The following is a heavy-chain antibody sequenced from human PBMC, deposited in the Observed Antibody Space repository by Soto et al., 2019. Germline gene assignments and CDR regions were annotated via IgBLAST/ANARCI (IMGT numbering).Heavy chain of an antibody. V-gene: IGHV1-18*01. CDR2: ISAYNGNT. Sequence: ASVKVSCKASGYTFTSYGISWVRQAPGQGLEWMGWISAYNGNTNYAQKLQGRVTMTTDTSTSTAYMELRSLRAEDTAVYYCARDSGGYEYQLPPDYWGQGTLVTVSS. D-gene: IGHD2-2*01. J-gene: IGHJ4*02. CDR1: GYTFTSYG. CDR3: ARDSGGYEYQLPPDY.